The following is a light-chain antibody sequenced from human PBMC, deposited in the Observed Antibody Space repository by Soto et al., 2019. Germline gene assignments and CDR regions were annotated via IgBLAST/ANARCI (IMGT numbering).Light chain of an antibody. CDR1: QSVSSY. V-gene: IGKV3-11*01. J-gene: IGKJ1*01. CDR2: DAS. Sequence: EIVLTQSPATLSLSPGERAPFCCRASQSVSSYLAWYQQKPGQAPRLLIYDASNRATGIPARFSGSGSGTDFTLTISSLEPEDFAVYYCQQRSNWPRTFGQGTKVDIK. CDR3: QQRSNWPRT.